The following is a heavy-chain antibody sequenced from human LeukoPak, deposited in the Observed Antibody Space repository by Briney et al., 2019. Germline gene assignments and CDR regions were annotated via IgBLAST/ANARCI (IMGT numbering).Heavy chain of an antibody. J-gene: IGHJ4*02. D-gene: IGHD2-2*01. Sequence: GGSLRLSCAASGFTFSYYSMTWVRQAPGKGLEWVSYISSSSSTIYNADSVKGRFTISRDNAKNSLYLQMNSLRAEDTAVYYCAKNQLLIDYWGQGTLVTVSS. V-gene: IGHV3-48*04. CDR2: ISSSSSTI. CDR1: GFTFSYYS. CDR3: AKNQLLIDY.